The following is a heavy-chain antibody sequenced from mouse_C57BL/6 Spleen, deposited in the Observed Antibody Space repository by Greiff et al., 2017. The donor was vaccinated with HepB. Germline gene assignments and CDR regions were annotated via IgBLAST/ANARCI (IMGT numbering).Heavy chain of an antibody. CDR3: AREAITHWYFDV. D-gene: IGHD1-2*01. J-gene: IGHJ1*03. CDR1: GFTFSSYA. Sequence: EVKLMESGGGLVKPGGSLKLSCAASGFTFSSYAMSWVRQTPEKRLEWVATISDGGSYTYYPDNVKGRFTISRDNAKNNLYLQMSHLKSEDTAMYYCAREAITHWYFDVWGTGTTVTVSS. V-gene: IGHV5-4*01. CDR2: ISDGGSYT.